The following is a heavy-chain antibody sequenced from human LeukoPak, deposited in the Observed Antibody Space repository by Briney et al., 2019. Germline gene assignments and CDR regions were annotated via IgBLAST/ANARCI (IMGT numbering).Heavy chain of an antibody. V-gene: IGHV4-59*01. J-gene: IGHJ3*02. CDR2: IYFSGST. CDR1: GGSLSSYY. Sequence: PSETLSLTCTVSGGSLSSYYWTWIRQPPGKGLEWIGYIYFSGSTNYNPSLKNRVTFSVDTSKNQYSLTLSSVTAADTAVYYCARGYTSGWSPALDIWGQGTIVTVSS. CDR3: ARGYTSGWSPALDI. D-gene: IGHD6-19*01.